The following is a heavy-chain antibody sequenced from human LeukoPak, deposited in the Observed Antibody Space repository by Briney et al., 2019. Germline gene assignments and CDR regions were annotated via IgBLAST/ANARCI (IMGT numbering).Heavy chain of an antibody. CDR3: ARGRRITFPNRHYYYYGMDV. V-gene: IGHV1-18*01. CDR2: ISAYNGNT. D-gene: IGHD2/OR15-2a*01. Sequence: GASVKVSCKASGYTFTSYGISWVRQAPGQGLEWMGWISAYNGNTNYAQKLQGRVTMTTDTSTSTAYMELRSLRSDDTAVYYCARGRRITFPNRHYYYYGMDVWGQGTTVTVSS. CDR1: GYTFTSYG. J-gene: IGHJ6*02.